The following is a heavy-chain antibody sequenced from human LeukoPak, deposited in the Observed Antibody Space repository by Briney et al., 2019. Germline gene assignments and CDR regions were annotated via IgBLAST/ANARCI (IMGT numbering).Heavy chain of an antibody. CDR3: ERVLYSGRFFDY. V-gene: IGHV3-21*01. Sequence: GGSLRLSCAASGFTFSSYSMNLVRPAPEKGLEWVSSISSSSSYIYYADSVKGRFTISRDNAKNSLYMQMNSLRAEDTAVYYCERVLYSGRFFDYWGQRTLVTVSS. CDR2: ISSSSSYI. J-gene: IGHJ4*02. CDR1: GFTFSSYS. D-gene: IGHD1-26*01.